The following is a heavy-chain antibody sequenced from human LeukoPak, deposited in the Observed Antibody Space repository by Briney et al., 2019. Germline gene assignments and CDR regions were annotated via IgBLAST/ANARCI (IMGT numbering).Heavy chain of an antibody. CDR1: GFTFSGYW. CDR2: INSDGSTT. CDR3: ARVIYSGWQGELSD. D-gene: IGHD6-19*01. J-gene: IGHJ4*02. V-gene: IGHV3-74*01. Sequence: PGVSLRLSCAASGFTFSGYWMHWVRQAPGKGLVWVSRINSDGSTTSYADSVMGRFTISRDNAKNTLYLQMNSLRAEDTAVYYCARVIYSGWQGELSDWGQGALVTVSS.